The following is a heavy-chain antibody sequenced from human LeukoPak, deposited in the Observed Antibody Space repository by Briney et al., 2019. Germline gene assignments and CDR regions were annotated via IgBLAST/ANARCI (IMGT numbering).Heavy chain of an antibody. D-gene: IGHD4-11*01. CDR2: IWSDASDK. J-gene: IGHJ4*02. Sequence: GGSLRLSCVASGFTFSHYGMHWVRQAPGAGLEWVAVIWSDASDKYYASSVKCRFTISRDNSKNSLYLQMNSLRAEDTAVYYCAKDAERGFDYSNSLDYWGQGIRVTVSS. V-gene: IGHV3-33*06. CDR3: AKDAERGFDYSNSLDY. CDR1: GFTFSHYG.